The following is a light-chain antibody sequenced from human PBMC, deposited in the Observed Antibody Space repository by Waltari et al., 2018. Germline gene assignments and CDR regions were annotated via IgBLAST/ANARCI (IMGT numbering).Light chain of an antibody. CDR1: QNINKN. Sequence: EIVLTQSPATLSVSPVERVTLSCRASQNINKNLAWYQQKPGQAPRLFVYGASTGATGVPARFAGSGSGTEFTLTISSLQSEDFAVYYCQQYHMLPRYSFGQGTKLEIK. J-gene: IGKJ2*03. V-gene: IGKV3-15*01. CDR3: QQYHMLPRYS. CDR2: GAS.